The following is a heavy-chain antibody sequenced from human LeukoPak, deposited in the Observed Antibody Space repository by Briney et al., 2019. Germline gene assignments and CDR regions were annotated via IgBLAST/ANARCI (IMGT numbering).Heavy chain of an antibody. J-gene: IGHJ4*02. CDR2: IYSGGST. CDR1: GFTVSSNY. V-gene: IGHV3-66*01. Sequence: GGSLRLSCAASGFTVSSNYMSWVRQAPEKGLEWVSVIYSGGSTYYANSVKGRFTISRDNSKNTLYLQMNSLRAEDTAVYYCARGLGKDYGSGNFRYFDYWGQGTLVTVSS. CDR3: ARGLGKDYGSGNFRYFDY. D-gene: IGHD3-10*01.